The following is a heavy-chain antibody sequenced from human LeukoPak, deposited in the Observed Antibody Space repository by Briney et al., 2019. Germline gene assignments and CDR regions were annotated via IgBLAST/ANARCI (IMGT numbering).Heavy chain of an antibody. J-gene: IGHJ4*02. CDR1: GFTLSNYA. V-gene: IGHV3-30-3*01. CDR2: ISYDGSNE. Sequence: PGGSLRLPCAASGFTLSNYAMHWVRQAPGKGLEWVAVISYDGSNEYYADSVKGRFTISRDNSKNTLYLQMNSLRAEDTAVYYCARDPLGDRYSGSYLYGGFDYWGQGTLVTVSS. D-gene: IGHD1-26*01. CDR3: ARDPLGDRYSGSYLYGGFDY.